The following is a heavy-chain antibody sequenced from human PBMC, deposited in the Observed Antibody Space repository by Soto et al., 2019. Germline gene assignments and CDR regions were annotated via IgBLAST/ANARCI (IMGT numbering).Heavy chain of an antibody. CDR2: VKSDGSST. Sequence: EVQLVESGGGLVQPGGSLRLSCAASGFTFSSYWMHWVRQAPGKGLVWVSRVKSDGSSTSYADSVKGRFTISRDNAKNTLSLQMNSLRAEDTAVYYCARGAKGQWLVDYWGQGTLVTVSS. CDR3: ARGAKGQWLVDY. J-gene: IGHJ4*02. V-gene: IGHV3-74*01. CDR1: GFTFSSYW. D-gene: IGHD6-19*01.